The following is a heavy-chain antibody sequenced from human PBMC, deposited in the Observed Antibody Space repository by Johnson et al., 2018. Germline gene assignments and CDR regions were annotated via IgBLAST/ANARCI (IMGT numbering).Heavy chain of an antibody. CDR2: IDPSDSDT. CDR3: ARRNSYDFWSGYGDVFDI. Sequence: VQLVQSGAEVKKPGESLKISCKGSGYIFSTYWIVWVRQMPGKGLEWMGIIDPSDSDTRYSPSFQGQVTISADKSISTAYLQWGSRKATDNAMYYFARRNSYDFWSGYGDVFDIWGQGTMVIVSS. D-gene: IGHD3-3*01. CDR1: GYIFSTYW. J-gene: IGHJ3*02. V-gene: IGHV5-51*03.